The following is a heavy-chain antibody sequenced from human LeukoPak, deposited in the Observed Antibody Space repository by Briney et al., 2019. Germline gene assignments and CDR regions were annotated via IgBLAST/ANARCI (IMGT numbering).Heavy chain of an antibody. D-gene: IGHD1-26*01. CDR2: ISSDGSNT. CDR1: GLTFSTSW. CDR3: ARDQSIMGPTTVDY. Sequence: GGSLRLSCAASGLTFSTSWMHWVRHAPGKGLGWVSRISSDGSNTIYADSVRGRFTISRDNAKNTLYLQMNSLRAEDTAVYYCARDQSIMGPTTVDYWGQGTLVTVSS. V-gene: IGHV3-74*01. J-gene: IGHJ4*02.